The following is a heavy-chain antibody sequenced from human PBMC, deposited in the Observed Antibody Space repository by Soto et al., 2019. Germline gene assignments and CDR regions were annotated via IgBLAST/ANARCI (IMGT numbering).Heavy chain of an antibody. CDR3: ARGHYTWNDVGFVFDNYYSGMDV. CDR2: INHSGST. CDR1: GGSFSGYY. V-gene: IGHV4-34*01. D-gene: IGHD1-20*01. J-gene: IGHJ6*02. Sequence: SETLSLTCAVYGGSFSGYYWSWIRQPPGKGLEWIGEINHSGSTNYNPSLKSRVTISVDTSKNQFSLKLSSVTAADTAVYYCARGHYTWNDVGFVFDNYYSGMDVWGQGTTSPSP.